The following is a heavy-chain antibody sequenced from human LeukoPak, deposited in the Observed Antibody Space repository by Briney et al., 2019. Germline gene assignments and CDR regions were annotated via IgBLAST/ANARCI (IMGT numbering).Heavy chain of an antibody. V-gene: IGHV1-69*13. J-gene: IGHJ5*02. CDR3: ARDYTLQGWFDP. CDR1: GDTSSSNA. CDR2: IIPIFGTA. D-gene: IGHD3-16*01. Sequence: SVKVSCKAPGDTSSSNAISWVRHAPGPGLEWMGGIIPIFGTANYAQKFQGRVTITADESTSTAYMELSSLRYEDTAVYYCARDYTLQGWFDPWGQGTLVTVSS.